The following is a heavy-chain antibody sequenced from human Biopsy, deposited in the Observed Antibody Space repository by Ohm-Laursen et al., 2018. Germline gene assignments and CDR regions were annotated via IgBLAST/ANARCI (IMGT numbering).Heavy chain of an antibody. V-gene: IGHV1-18*01. CDR3: ARDRWPHVTLLGLVVFDF. CDR2: VSPYNGDT. Sequence: ASVKVSCKASGYTFTNYGISWVRQAPGQGLEWMGWVSPYNGDTDYAQKLQGRVTMTTDTSTSTAYMDLRSLRSDDTAVYYCARDRWPHVTLLGLVVFDFWGQGTLVTVSS. J-gene: IGHJ4*02. CDR1: GYTFTNYG. D-gene: IGHD3-3*01.